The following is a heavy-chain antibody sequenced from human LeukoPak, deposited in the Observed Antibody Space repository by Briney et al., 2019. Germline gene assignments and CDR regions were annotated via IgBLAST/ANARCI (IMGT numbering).Heavy chain of an antibody. CDR1: GFTLSNYR. CDR2: INTDGSST. J-gene: IGHJ4*02. V-gene: IGHV3-74*01. CDR3: ARGSDYYNTYYFDY. D-gene: IGHD5-12*01. Sequence: GGSLRLSCAASGFTLSNYRLHWVRQAPGKGLVWVSRINTDGSSTAYADSVKGRFTISRDNAKNTLYLQMISLRAEDTAVYYCARGSDYYNTYYFDYWGQGTLVTVSP.